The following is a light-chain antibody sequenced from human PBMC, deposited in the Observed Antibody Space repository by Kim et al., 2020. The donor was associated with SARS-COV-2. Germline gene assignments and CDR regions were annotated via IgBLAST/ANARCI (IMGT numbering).Light chain of an antibody. CDR3: CSYAGSYILV. V-gene: IGLV2-23*02. J-gene: IGLJ2*01. CDR2: EVT. CDR1: SSHGGAYNV. Sequence: GESITISCTGTSSHGGAYNVGSWYQQLPGKAHKLMIYEVTKRPSGVSNRFCGSRSGNAAARTISGLQAEDEADYYCCSYAGSYILVFGGGTQLTVL.